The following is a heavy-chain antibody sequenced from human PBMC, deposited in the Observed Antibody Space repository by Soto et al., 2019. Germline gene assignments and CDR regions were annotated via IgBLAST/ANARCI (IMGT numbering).Heavy chain of an antibody. CDR1: GFTFSSYS. CDR3: ARSSGGYYYDSSGYFDY. V-gene: IGHV3-48*04. Sequence: GGSLRLSCAASGFTFSSYSMNWVRQAPGKGLEWVSYISSSSSTIYYADSVKGRFTISRDNAKNSLYLQMNSLRAEDTAVYYCARSSGGYYYDSSGYFDYWGQGTLVTVSS. D-gene: IGHD3-22*01. CDR2: ISSSSSTI. J-gene: IGHJ4*02.